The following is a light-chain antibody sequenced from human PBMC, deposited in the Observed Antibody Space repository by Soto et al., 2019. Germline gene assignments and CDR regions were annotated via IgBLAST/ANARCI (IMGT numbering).Light chain of an antibody. CDR2: DSS. J-gene: IGKJ2*01. Sequence: IQMTQSPSTLTASLGDRVTITCRASQSLSSGVAWYQQRPGQCPQLLIYDSSSLHDGVPSRFSVSGSGTHFTLTVNSLQPDDFATYHCQQCNTPLNSFGQGTKLAIK. V-gene: IGKV1-5*01. CDR3: QQCNTPLNS. CDR1: QSLSSG.